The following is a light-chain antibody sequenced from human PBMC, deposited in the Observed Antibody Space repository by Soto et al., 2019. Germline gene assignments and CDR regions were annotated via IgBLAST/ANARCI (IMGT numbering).Light chain of an antibody. CDR3: MQSTQLPPT. V-gene: IGKV2D-29*02. Sequence: DVVMTQTPLSLSVAPGQPASISCKSSQSLLHITGETFLFWYLQKPGQSPQLLIYEVSTRVSGVPDRFSGSGSGTDFTLEISRVETDDVGIYYFMQSTQLPPTVGQGTRLGIE. CDR2: EVS. J-gene: IGKJ5*01. CDR1: QSLLHITGETF.